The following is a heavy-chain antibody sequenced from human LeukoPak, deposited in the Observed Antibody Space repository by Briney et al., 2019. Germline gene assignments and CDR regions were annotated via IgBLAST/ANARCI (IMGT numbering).Heavy chain of an antibody. CDR1: GGSISSSSYY. CDR3: ASPPYYYDSSGYYLDAFDI. D-gene: IGHD3-22*01. Sequence: SETLSLTRTVSGGSISSSSYYWGWIRQPPGKELEWIGEINHSGSTNYNPSLKSRVTISVDTSKNQFSLKLSSVTAADTAVYYCASPPYYYDSSGYYLDAFDIWGQGTMVTVSS. J-gene: IGHJ3*02. CDR2: INHSGST. V-gene: IGHV4-39*07.